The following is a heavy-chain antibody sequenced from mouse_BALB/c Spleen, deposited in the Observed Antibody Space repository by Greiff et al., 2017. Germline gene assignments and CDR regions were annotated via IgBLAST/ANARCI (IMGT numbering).Heavy chain of an antibody. V-gene: IGHV1-9*01. D-gene: IGHD1-2*01. CDR2: ILPGSGST. Sequence: QVQLKESGAELMKPGASVKISCKATGYTFSSYWIEWVKQRPGHGLEWIGEILPGSGSTNYNEKFKGKATFTADTSSNTAYMQLSSLTSEDSAVYYCARVHYYGYWNYWGQGTTLTVSS. J-gene: IGHJ2*01. CDR3: ARVHYYGYWNY. CDR1: GYTFSSYW.